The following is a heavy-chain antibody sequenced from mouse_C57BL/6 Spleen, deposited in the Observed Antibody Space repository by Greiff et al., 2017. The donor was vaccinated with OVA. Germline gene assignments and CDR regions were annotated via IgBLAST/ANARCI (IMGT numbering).Heavy chain of an antibody. D-gene: IGHD4-1*01. CDR3: ARAPWAFDY. Sequence: VQLQQPGAELVMPGASVKLSCKASGSTFTSYWMPWVKQRPGQGLEWIGEIDPSDSYTNYNQKFKGKSTLTVDKSSSTAYMQLSSLTSEDSAVYYCARAPWAFDYWGQGTTLTVSS. J-gene: IGHJ2*01. CDR2: IDPSDSYT. CDR1: GSTFTSYW. V-gene: IGHV1-69*01.